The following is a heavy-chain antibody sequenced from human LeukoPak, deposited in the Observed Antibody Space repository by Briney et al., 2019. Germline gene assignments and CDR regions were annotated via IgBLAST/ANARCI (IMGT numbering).Heavy chain of an antibody. Sequence: PGGSLRLSCAASGFTFSSNYMSWVRQAPGKGLEWVSVIYSGGSTYYADSVKGRFTISRENSKNTVFLQMNSLRAEDTAVYYCARGLRYSTGWHYFDFWGQGTLVTVSS. J-gene: IGHJ4*02. CDR3: ARGLRYSTGWHYFDF. CDR2: IYSGGST. CDR1: GFTFSSNY. V-gene: IGHV3-53*01. D-gene: IGHD6-19*01.